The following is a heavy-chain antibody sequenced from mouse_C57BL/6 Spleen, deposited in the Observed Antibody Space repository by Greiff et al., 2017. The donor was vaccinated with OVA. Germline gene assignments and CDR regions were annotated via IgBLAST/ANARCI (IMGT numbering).Heavy chain of an antibody. CDR3: ARRDYGSSYGFAY. CDR2: INPNNGGT. V-gene: IGHV1-18*01. D-gene: IGHD1-1*01. CDR1: GYTFTDYN. Sequence: VQLKQSGPELVKPGASVKIPCKASGYTFTDYNMDWVKQSHGKSLEWIGDINPNNGGTIYNQKFKGKATLTVDKSSRTAYMELRSLTSEDTAVYYCARRDYGSSYGFAYWGQGTLVTVSA. J-gene: IGHJ3*01.